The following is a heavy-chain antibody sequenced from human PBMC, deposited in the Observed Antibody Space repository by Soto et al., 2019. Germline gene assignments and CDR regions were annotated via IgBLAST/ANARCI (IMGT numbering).Heavy chain of an antibody. J-gene: IGHJ5*02. D-gene: IGHD3-16*01. CDR1: GYTFTSYA. CDR2: ISAYNGQT. V-gene: IGHV1-18*01. CDR3: ATMIRGLIHWLDP. Sequence: ASVKVSCKASGYTFTSYAISWVRQAPGQGLEWMGWISAYNGQTAYARTFQGRVNMTWNSSTSTAYMELSSLTSEDTAVYYCATMIRGLIHWLDPWGQGTLVTVSS.